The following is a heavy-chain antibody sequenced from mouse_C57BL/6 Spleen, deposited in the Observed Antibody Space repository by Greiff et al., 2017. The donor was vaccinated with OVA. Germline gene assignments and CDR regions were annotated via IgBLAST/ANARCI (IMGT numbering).Heavy chain of an antibody. V-gene: IGHV5-12*01. CDR1: GFTFSDYY. CDR2: ISNGGGST. CDR3: ARPGSSRDWYFDV. Sequence: EVKVVESGGGLVQPGGSLKLSCAASGFTFSDYYMYWVRQTPEKRLEWVAYISNGGGSTYYPDTVKGRFTISRDNAKNTLYLQMSRLKSEDTAMYYCARPGSSRDWYFDVWGTGTTVTVSS. D-gene: IGHD1-1*01. J-gene: IGHJ1*03.